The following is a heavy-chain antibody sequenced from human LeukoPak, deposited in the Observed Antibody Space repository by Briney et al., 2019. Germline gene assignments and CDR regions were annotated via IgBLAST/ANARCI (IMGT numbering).Heavy chain of an antibody. V-gene: IGHV3-20*04. CDR1: GFTFDDYG. CDR2: INWNGGRT. Sequence: GGSLRLSCAASGFTFDDYGMSWVRQAAGKGLEWVSGINWNGGRTGYADSVKGRFTISRDNAKNSLYLQMNSLRAEDTALYYCARGVEIFGVHMPGGDAFDIWGQGTMVTVSS. D-gene: IGHD3-3*01. J-gene: IGHJ3*02. CDR3: ARGVEIFGVHMPGGDAFDI.